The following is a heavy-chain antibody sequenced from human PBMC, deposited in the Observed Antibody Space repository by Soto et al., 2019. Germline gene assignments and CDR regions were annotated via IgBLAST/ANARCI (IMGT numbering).Heavy chain of an antibody. D-gene: IGHD3-16*01. Sequence: GGSLRLSCAVSGFTFDDNAMHWVRQAPEKGLEWVSGINWKSDIGYADSVKGRFTISRDNAENSLYLQMNSLRAEDTALYYCAILQDRGGRTTFIYWGQGTQVTVSS. CDR3: AILQDRGGRTTFIY. V-gene: IGHV3-9*01. J-gene: IGHJ4*02. CDR2: INWKSDI. CDR1: GFTFDDNA.